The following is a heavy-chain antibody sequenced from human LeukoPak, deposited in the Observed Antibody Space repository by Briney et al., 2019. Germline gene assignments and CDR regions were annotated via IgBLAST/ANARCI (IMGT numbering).Heavy chain of an antibody. J-gene: IGHJ4*02. CDR1: GFTFDDYA. CDR2: ISWNSGSI. CDR3: AKDQQQWLVLSVMVY. V-gene: IGHV3-9*01. D-gene: IGHD6-19*01. Sequence: PGGSLRLTCAASGFTFDDYALHWVRQAPGKGLEWVSGISWNSGSIGYADSLKGRLTISRDNAKNSLYLQMNSLRAEDTALYYCAKDQQQWLVLSVMVYWGQGTLVTVSS.